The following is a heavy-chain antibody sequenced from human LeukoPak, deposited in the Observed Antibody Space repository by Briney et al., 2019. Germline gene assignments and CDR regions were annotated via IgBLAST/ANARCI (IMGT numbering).Heavy chain of an antibody. V-gene: IGHV3-23*01. CDR1: GFTFSRFA. J-gene: IGHJ6*02. D-gene: IGHD6-13*01. CDR3: ASYSSSWYIDYYYYGMDV. CDR2: ISGSGGST. Sequence: GGSLRLSCVASGFTFSRFAMSWVRQAPGKGLEWVSAISGSGGSTYYADSVKGRFTISRDNSKNTLYPQMNSLRAEDTAVYYCASYSSSWYIDYYYYGMDVWGQGTTVTVSS.